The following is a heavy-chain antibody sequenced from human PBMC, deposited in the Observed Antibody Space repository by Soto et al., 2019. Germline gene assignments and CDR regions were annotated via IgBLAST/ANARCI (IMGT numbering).Heavy chain of an antibody. CDR2: INCNTGGT. CDR3: ASTGSELRYSYYYGMDV. CDR1: GYTFAGYY. V-gene: IGHV1-2*02. D-gene: IGHD1-26*01. Sequence: ASVKVSCKASGYTFAGYYMHWVRQAPGQGLEWMGWINCNTGGTNYPQKFQSRVTMTRDASISTAYMELSSLRSEDTAVYYCASTGSELRYSYYYGMDVWGQGTTVTVSS. J-gene: IGHJ6*02.